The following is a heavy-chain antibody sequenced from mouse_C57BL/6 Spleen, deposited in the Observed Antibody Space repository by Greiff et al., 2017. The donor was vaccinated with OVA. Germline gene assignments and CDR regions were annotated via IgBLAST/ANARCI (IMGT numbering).Heavy chain of an antibody. CDR1: GYSITSGYY. CDR2: ISYDGSN. D-gene: IGHD1-2*01. V-gene: IGHV3-6*01. CDR3: ARNYGLDY. Sequence: EVQLKESGPGLVKPSQSLSLTCSVTGYSITSGYYWNWIRQFPGNKLEWMGYISYDGSNNYNPSLKNRISITRDTSKNQFFLKLNSVTTEDTATYYCARNYGLDYWGQGTTLTVSS. J-gene: IGHJ2*01.